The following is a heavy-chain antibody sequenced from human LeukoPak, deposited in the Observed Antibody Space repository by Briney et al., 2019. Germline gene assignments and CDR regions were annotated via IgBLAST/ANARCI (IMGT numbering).Heavy chain of an antibody. J-gene: IGHJ4*02. V-gene: IGHV3-48*03. D-gene: IGHD4-23*01. CDR3: ARVGRSTVGGY. CDR2: ISNSGSSI. CDR1: GFTFSNYE. Sequence: GGSLRLSCAASGFTFSNYEMSWVRQAPGKGLVWVSYISNSGSSIYYADSVTGRFTISRDNAKNSLYLQMNSLRGEDTAVYYCARVGRSTVGGYWGQGTLVTVSS.